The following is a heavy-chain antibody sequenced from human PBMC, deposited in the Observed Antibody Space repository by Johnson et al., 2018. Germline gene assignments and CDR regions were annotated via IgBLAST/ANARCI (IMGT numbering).Heavy chain of an antibody. D-gene: IGHD2-15*01. CDR1: GFTFSKYW. CDR2: INQGGRVK. V-gene: IGHV3-7*01. Sequence: VQLVQSGGGLVQPGGSLRLSCTASGFTFSKYWMTWVRLAPGKGLEWVANINQGGRVKYYVESVRGRFTISRENAKNSLYLQMNSLRAEDTAGYYCARLSDGWSLGFYYMNVWGKGTTVTVSS. CDR3: ARLSDGWSLGFYYMNV. J-gene: IGHJ6*03.